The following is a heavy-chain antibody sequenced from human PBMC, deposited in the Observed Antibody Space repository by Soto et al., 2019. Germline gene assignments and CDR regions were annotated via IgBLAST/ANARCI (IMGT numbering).Heavy chain of an antibody. CDR1: GFTVSSKY. Sequence: GGSLRLSCAASGFTVSSKYMTWVRQAPGKGLEWVSVIYGGGTTYYADPVKGRFTISRGNSKNTLYLQMGSLRAEDMAVYYCARLRDGYNLDYWGQGTLVTVSS. D-gene: IGHD5-12*01. V-gene: IGHV3-53*05. CDR3: ARLRDGYNLDY. J-gene: IGHJ4*02. CDR2: IYGGGTT.